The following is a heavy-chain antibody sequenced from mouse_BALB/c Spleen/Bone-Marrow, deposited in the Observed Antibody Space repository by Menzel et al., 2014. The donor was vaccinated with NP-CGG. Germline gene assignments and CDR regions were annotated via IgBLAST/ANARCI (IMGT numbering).Heavy chain of an antibody. CDR1: GYSITSGYY. CDR3: ARYGNYNAMDY. CDR2: ISYDGSN. J-gene: IGHJ4*01. Sequence: VQLQQSGPGLVKPSQSLSLTCSVTGYSITSGYYWNWIRQFPGNKPEWMGYISYDGSNNYNPSLKNRISITRDTSKNQFFLKLNSVTTEDTATYYCARYGNYNAMDYWCQGTSVTVSS. V-gene: IGHV3-6*02. D-gene: IGHD2-1*01.